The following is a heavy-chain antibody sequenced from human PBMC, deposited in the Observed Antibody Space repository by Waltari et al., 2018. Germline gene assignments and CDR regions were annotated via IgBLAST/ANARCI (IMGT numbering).Heavy chain of an antibody. CDR1: GGTFSSDA. CDR3: ARDFWSGYYEGWFDP. Sequence: QVQLVQSGAEVKKPGSSVKVSCKASGGTFSSDAIRWVRPATGQGLEWMGGIIPIFGTANYAQKFQGRVTITADESTSTAYMELSSLRSEDTAVYYCARDFWSGYYEGWFDPWGQGTLVTVSS. J-gene: IGHJ5*02. D-gene: IGHD3-3*01. V-gene: IGHV1-69*01. CDR2: IIPIFGTA.